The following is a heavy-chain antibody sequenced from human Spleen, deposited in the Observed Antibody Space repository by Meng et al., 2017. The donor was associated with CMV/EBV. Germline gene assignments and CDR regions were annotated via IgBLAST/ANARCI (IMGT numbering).Heavy chain of an antibody. Sequence: SETLSLTCSVSDGSIRSDGYYWTWIRQHPGKGLEWIGHIYYSGNTYYNSSLKNRLTIYVDTYKNQFSLTLSSVTAADTAVYYCARDNGYSYVGYGMDVWGQGTTVTVSS. CDR2: IYYSGNT. D-gene: IGHD5-18*01. J-gene: IGHJ6*02. CDR1: DGSIRSDGYY. V-gene: IGHV4-31*03. CDR3: ARDNGYSYVGYGMDV.